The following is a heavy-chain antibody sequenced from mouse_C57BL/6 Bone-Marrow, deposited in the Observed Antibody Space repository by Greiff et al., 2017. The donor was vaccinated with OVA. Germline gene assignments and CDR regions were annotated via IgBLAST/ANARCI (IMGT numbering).Heavy chain of an antibody. V-gene: IGHV5-9-1*02. CDR1: GFTFSSYA. J-gene: IGHJ4*01. Sequence: EVMLVESGEGLVKPGGSLKLSCAASGFTFSSYAMSWVRQTPEKRLEWVAYISSGGDYIYYADTVKGRFTISRDNARNTLYLQMSSLKSEDTAMYYCTRNGSSPHYYAMDYWGQGTSVTVSS. CDR2: ISSGGDYI. D-gene: IGHD1-1*01. CDR3: TRNGSSPHYYAMDY.